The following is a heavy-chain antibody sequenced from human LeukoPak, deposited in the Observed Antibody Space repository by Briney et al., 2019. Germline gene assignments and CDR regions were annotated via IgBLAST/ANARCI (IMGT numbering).Heavy chain of an antibody. CDR2: ISNSSRYI. D-gene: IGHD2/OR15-2a*01. CDR1: GSSFSSYS. CDR3: ASLEIVESGMDL. V-gene: IGHV3-21*01. J-gene: IGHJ6*02. Sequence: GGSLRLACAAAGSSFSSYSTKWDRPAAGEGLEWLSYISNSSRYIYYADSVKGRFTISRDNTKNTLYLQMNSLRIEDSAVYYCASLEIVESGMDLWAQGPTVTVFS.